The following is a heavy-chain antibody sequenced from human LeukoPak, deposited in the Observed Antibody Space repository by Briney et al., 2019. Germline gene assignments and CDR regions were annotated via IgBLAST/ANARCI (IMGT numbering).Heavy chain of an antibody. CDR2: ISSSGSTT. D-gene: IGHD4-23*01. Sequence: GGSLRLSCVDSGFTFSSFAMSWVRQAPGRGLEWVSTISSSGSTTYYIDSVKGRFTISRDNSRNTLYLHLNSLRGEDTAVYYCARETPAFDYWGQGTLVTVS. CDR1: GFTFSSFA. J-gene: IGHJ4*02. V-gene: IGHV3-23*01. CDR3: ARETPAFDY.